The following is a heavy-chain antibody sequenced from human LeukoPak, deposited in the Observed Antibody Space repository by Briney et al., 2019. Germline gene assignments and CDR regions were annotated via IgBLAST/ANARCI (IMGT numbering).Heavy chain of an antibody. CDR2: ISGSGGST. CDR1: GFTFSSYA. J-gene: IGHJ4*02. V-gene: IGHV3-23*01. D-gene: IGHD1-26*01. CDR3: ANLVGATFKYYFDY. Sequence: GGSLRLSCAASGFTFSSYAMSWVRQAPGKGLEWVSAISGSGGSTYYADSVKGRFTISRDNSKNTLYLQMNSLRAGDTAVYYCANLVGATFKYYFDYWGQGTLVTVSS.